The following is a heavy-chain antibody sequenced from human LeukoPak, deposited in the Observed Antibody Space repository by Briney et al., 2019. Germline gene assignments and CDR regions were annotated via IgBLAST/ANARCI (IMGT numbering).Heavy chain of an antibody. CDR1: GYTFTSYD. J-gene: IGHJ4*02. CDR2: MNPNSGNT. V-gene: IGHV1-8*02. D-gene: IGHD6-19*01. Sequence: ASVKVSCKASGYTFTSYDINWVRQATGQGLEWMGWMNPNSGNTGYAQKFQGRVTMTRDTSTSTVYMELSRLRSDDTAVYYCARAWGYSSVADYWGQGTLVTVSS. CDR3: ARAWGYSSVADY.